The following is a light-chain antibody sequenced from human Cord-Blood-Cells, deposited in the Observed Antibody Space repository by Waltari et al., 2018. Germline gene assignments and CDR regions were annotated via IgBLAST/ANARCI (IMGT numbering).Light chain of an antibody. CDR1: QSVSSY. Sequence: EIVLTQSPATLSLSPGERATLPCRASQSVSSYLAWYQQKPGQAPRLLIYDASNGATGIPARFSGSGSGTDFTLTISSLEPEDFAVYYCQQRSNWPEVTFGGGTKVEIK. V-gene: IGKV3-11*01. J-gene: IGKJ4*01. CDR2: DAS. CDR3: QQRSNWPEVT.